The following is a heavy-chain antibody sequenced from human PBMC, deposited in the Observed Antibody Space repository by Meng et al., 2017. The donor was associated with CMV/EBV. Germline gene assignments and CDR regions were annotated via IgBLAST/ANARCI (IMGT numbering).Heavy chain of an antibody. CDR3: ARVLQVVVAATKGGMDV. V-gene: IGHV3-21*01. D-gene: IGHD2-15*01. CDR2: ISSSSYI. J-gene: IGHJ6*02. Sequence: GESLKISCAASGFTFSSYSMNWVRQAPGKGLEWVSSISSSSYIYYADSVKGRFTISRDNSKNTLYLQMNSLRAEDTAVYYCARVLQVVVAATKGGMDVWGQGTTVTVSS. CDR1: GFTFSSYS.